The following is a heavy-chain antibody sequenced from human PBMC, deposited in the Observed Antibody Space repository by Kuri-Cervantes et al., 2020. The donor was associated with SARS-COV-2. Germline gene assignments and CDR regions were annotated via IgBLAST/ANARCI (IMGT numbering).Heavy chain of an antibody. Sequence: GESLKISCAASGFTFSSYGMHWVRQAPGEGLEWVAVIWYDGSNKYYADSVKGRFTISRDNSKNTLYLQMNSLRAEDTAVYYCARDLEIFGVPYGYGMDVWGQGTTVTVSS. J-gene: IGHJ6*02. V-gene: IGHV3-33*01. D-gene: IGHD3-3*01. CDR2: IWYDGSNK. CDR1: GFTFSSYG. CDR3: ARDLEIFGVPYGYGMDV.